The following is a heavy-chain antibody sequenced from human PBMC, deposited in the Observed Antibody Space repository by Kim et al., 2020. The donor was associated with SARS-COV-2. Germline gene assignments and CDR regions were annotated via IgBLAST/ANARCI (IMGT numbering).Heavy chain of an antibody. D-gene: IGHD1-7*01. CDR3: ARDLGCVDEL. CDR2: IYYSGST. CDR1: GGSISTHN. J-gene: IGHJ4*02. Sequence: SETLSLTCTVSGGSISTHNWSWIRQPPGKGLEWIGFIYYSGSTNYSPSLKGRVTISVDTSKNQFSMKLNSVTAADTAIYYCARDLGCVDELWGQGILVTV. V-gene: IGHV4-59*11.